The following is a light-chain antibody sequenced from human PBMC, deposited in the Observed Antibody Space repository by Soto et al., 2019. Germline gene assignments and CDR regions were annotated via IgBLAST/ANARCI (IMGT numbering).Light chain of an antibody. V-gene: IGLV1-51*01. Sequence: QSVLTQPPSVSAAPGQKVTNSCSGSSSNIGNNYVSWYQQLPGTAPKLLIYDNNKRPSGIPDRFSGSKSGTSATLGITGLQTGDEADYYCGTWDSSLRGVVFGVGTKRTFL. CDR2: DNN. J-gene: IGLJ2*01. CDR3: GTWDSSLRGVV. CDR1: SSNIGNNY.